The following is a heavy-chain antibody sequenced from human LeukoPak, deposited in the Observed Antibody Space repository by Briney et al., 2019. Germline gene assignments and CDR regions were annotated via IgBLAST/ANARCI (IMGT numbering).Heavy chain of an antibody. V-gene: IGHV3-21*01. J-gene: IGHJ4*02. CDR2: ISSSSTYI. CDR1: GFTFSSYA. CDR3: ARSFSAYDPDY. Sequence: GGSLRLSCAASGFTFSSYAMNWVRQAPGKGLEWVSSISSSSTYIYYTDSVKGRFTISGDNAKNSVHLQMNSLRVEDTAVYYCARSFSAYDPDYWGQGTLVTVSS. D-gene: IGHD5-12*01.